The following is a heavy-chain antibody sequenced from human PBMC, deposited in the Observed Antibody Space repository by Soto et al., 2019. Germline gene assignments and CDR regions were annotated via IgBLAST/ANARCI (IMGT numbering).Heavy chain of an antibody. J-gene: IGHJ4*02. D-gene: IGHD5-18*01. Sequence: VPLVESGGGLIQPGGSLRLSCAASGFTVSSNHMTWIRQAPGRGPEWVSTIYHRGDTFYADSVKGRFAISRDNSKNMLYLQTNSLSPQDTAVYYGATGVDSAKDGYWGQGTLVTVSS. V-gene: IGHV3-53*01. CDR3: ATGVDSAKDGY. CDR2: IYHRGDT. CDR1: GFTVSSNH.